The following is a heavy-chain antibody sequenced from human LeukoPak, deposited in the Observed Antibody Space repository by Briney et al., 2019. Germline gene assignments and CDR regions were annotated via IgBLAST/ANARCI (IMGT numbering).Heavy chain of an antibody. J-gene: IGHJ4*02. CDR2: ISYDGSSK. CDR1: GFTFSAYT. Sequence: GGSLRLSCAASGFTFSAYTMHWVRQAPGKGLEWVALISYDGSSKYKESVKGRFTISRDNSKNTLLLEMNGVRLEDSAVYYCAREEGLGAAPFDYWGQGTLVTVSS. CDR3: AREEGLGAAPFDY. D-gene: IGHD1-26*01. V-gene: IGHV3-30*04.